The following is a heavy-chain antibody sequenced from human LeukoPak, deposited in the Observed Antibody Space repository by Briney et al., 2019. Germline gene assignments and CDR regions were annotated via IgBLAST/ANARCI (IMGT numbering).Heavy chain of an antibody. D-gene: IGHD1-1*01. V-gene: IGHV4-39*07. CDR2: IYYSGSI. Sequence: SETLSLTCTVSGGSISSGDYYWGWIRQPPGKGLEWIGSIYYSGSIYYNPSLKSRVTISADTSKNQFSLKLSSVTAADTAVYYCARSVLREVQFDYWGQGTLVTVSS. CDR3: ARSVLREVQFDY. J-gene: IGHJ4*02. CDR1: GGSISSGDYY.